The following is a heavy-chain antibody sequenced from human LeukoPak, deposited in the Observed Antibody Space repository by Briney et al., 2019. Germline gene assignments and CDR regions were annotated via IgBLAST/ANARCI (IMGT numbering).Heavy chain of an antibody. Sequence: GGSLRLSCSASGFPFSNYAMHWVRLAPGKGLEYVSAITSNGGSAYYADRVKGRFTISRDNSNNMLYLQMSSLRIDDTATYYCVTYGDYVGDSYDIWGRGTMVTVSS. CDR3: VTYGDYVGDSYDI. CDR2: ITSNGGSA. CDR1: GFPFSNYA. V-gene: IGHV3-64D*06. D-gene: IGHD4-17*01. J-gene: IGHJ3*02.